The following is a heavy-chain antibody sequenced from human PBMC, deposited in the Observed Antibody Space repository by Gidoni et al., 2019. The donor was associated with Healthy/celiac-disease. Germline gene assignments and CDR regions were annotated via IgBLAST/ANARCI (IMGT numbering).Heavy chain of an antibody. V-gene: IGHV1-46*01. CDR1: GSPFTSYY. CDR3: AVGEWVWSGYRVYYYDGMDV. CDR2: INPSGGST. Sequence: QVQLVPSGAEVKKPGASVTVSCQASGSPFTSYYMHWVRQAPGQGLEWMGIINPSGGSTSYAQKFQGRVTMTRETSTSTVDMELSSLRSEDTAVYYCAVGEWVWSGYRVYYYDGMDVWGQGTTVTVS. J-gene: IGHJ6*02. D-gene: IGHD3-3*01.